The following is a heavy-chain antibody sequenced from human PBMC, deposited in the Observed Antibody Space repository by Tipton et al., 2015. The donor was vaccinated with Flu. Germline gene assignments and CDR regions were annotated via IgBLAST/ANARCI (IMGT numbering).Heavy chain of an antibody. D-gene: IGHD2-2*01. V-gene: IGHV4-38-2*02. CDR3: ARDRWEYASGFDS. CDR1: GYSINSGYF. CDR2: ISHTGTT. Sequence: TLSLTCAVSGYSINSGYFWGWIRQPPGKGLEWIGSISHTGTTNSNPSLKSRVTISVDTSKNHFSLKLTSVTAADTAVYYCARDRWEYASGFDSWGQGTLVTVSP. J-gene: IGHJ4*02.